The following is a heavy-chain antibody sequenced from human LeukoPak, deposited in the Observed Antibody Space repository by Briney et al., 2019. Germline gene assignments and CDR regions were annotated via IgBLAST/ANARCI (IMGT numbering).Heavy chain of an antibody. J-gene: IGHJ6*03. CDR1: GYTFTGYY. V-gene: IGHV1-2*02. CDR2: INPNSGGT. Sequence: ASVKVSRKASGYTFTGYYMHWVRQAPGQGLEWMGWINPNSGGTNYAQKFQGRVTMTRDTSISTAYMELSRLRSDDTAVYYCARVTRRVATQDMDVWGKGTTVTVSS. CDR3: ARVTRRVATQDMDV. D-gene: IGHD5-12*01.